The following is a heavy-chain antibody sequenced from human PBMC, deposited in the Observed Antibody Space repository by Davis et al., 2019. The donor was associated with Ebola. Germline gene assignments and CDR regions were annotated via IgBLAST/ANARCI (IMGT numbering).Heavy chain of an antibody. Sequence: GESLKISCAASGFTFSGSAMHWVRQASGKGLEWVGRIRSKANSYATAYAASVKGRFTISRDDSKNTAYLQMNSLKTEDTAVYYCTTTTVTSDYWGQGTLVTVSS. CDR1: GFTFSGSA. CDR3: TTTTVTSDY. CDR2: IRSKANSYAT. D-gene: IGHD4-17*01. V-gene: IGHV3-73*01. J-gene: IGHJ4*02.